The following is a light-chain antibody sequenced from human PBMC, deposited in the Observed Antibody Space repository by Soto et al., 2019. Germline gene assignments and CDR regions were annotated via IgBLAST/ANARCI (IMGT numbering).Light chain of an antibody. CDR3: QQYNNWPRGT. J-gene: IGKJ1*01. CDR2: VAS. Sequence: EIVMTQSPATLYVSPGERATLSCRASQSVSSNLAWYQQKPGQAPRLLIYVASTRATGIPARFSGSGSGTEFTLPISSLQSEDFAVYYCQQYNNWPRGTFGQGTKVEIK. CDR1: QSVSSN. V-gene: IGKV3-15*01.